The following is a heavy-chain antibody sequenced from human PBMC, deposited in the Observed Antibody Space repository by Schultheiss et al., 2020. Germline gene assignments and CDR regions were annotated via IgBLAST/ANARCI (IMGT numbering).Heavy chain of an antibody. CDR1: GFTFSSYT. CDR3: ATVCGGDCYDAFDI. J-gene: IGHJ3*02. V-gene: IGHV3-48*03. CDR2: ISSSGSTI. Sequence: GSLRLSCAASGFTFSSYTMNWVRQAPGKGLEWVSYISSSGSTIYYADSVKGRFTISRDNAKNSLYLQMNSLRAEDTAVYYCATVCGGDCYDAFDIWGQGTMVTVSS. D-gene: IGHD2-21*02.